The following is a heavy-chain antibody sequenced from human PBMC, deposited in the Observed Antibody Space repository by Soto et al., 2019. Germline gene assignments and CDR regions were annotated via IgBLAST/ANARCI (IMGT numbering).Heavy chain of an antibody. CDR2: ISYDGSNK. CDR1: GFTFSSYG. V-gene: IGHV3-30*18. Sequence: GGSLRLSCAASGFTFSSYGMHWVRQAPGKGLEWVAVISYDGSNKYYADSVKGRFTISRDNSKNTLYLQMNSLRAEDTAVYYCAKVGLSYSSGWLDYWGQGTLVTVSS. D-gene: IGHD6-19*01. CDR3: AKVGLSYSSGWLDY. J-gene: IGHJ4*02.